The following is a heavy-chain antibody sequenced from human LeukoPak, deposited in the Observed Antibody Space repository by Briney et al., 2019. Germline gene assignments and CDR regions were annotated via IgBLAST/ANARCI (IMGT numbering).Heavy chain of an antibody. V-gene: IGHV4-34*01. CDR2: INHSGST. J-gene: IGHJ3*01. CDR3: ARAPFSSGWYST. Sequence: PSETLSLTCAVYGGSFSGYYWSWIRQPPGKGLEWIGEINHSGSTNYNPSLKSRVTISVDTSKNQFSLKLSSVIAADTAVYYCARAPFSSGWYSTWGQGTMVTVSS. CDR1: GGSFSGYY. D-gene: IGHD6-19*01.